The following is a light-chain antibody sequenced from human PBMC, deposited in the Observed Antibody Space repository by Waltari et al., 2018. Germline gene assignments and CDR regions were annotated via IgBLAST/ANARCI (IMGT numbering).Light chain of an antibody. Sequence: EIMLTQSPGTLSLSPGERATLSCKASHSISKYLAWYQQKPGQAPRLLIYHASSRATGIPDRFSCSGSETDFSLTISRLEPEDFAVYYCQHYVRLPATFGQGTNVEIK. CDR1: HSISKY. CDR2: HAS. V-gene: IGKV3-20*01. J-gene: IGKJ1*01. CDR3: QHYVRLPAT.